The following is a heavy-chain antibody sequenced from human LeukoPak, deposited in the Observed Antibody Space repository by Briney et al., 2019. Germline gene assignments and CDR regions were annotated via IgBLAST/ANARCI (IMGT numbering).Heavy chain of an antibody. CDR3: ARDVGSGYYHNFDH. D-gene: IGHD3-22*01. CDR2: IYSSGST. Sequence: SETLSLTCTVSGGSISSYYWSWIRQPAGKGLEWIGRIYSSGSTNYNPSLKSRVTMSVDTSKNEFSLKLSSVTAADTAVYYCARDVGSGYYHNFDHWGQGTLVTVSS. CDR1: GGSISSYY. V-gene: IGHV4-4*07. J-gene: IGHJ4*02.